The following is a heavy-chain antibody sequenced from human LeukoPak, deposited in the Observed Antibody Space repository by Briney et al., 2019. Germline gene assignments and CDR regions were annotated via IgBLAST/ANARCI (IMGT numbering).Heavy chain of an antibody. J-gene: IGHJ4*02. CDR3: AREGDTTGTSGTEFDY. D-gene: IGHD4-4*01. Sequence: GGSLRLSCAASRFPFSGYCMNWVRQAPGKGLEWLSYIGTSRSSIYYSESVRGRFTVSRDDAKNSLYLQMSSLRAEDTAVYYCAREGDTTGTSGTEFDYWGQGALVTVSS. CDR1: RFPFSGYC. CDR2: IGTSRSSI. V-gene: IGHV3-48*01.